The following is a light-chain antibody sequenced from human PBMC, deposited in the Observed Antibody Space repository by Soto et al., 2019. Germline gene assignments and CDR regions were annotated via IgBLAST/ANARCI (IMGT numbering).Light chain of an antibody. V-gene: IGKV1-39*01. CDR2: AAS. CDR3: QQSYSTPWT. J-gene: IGKJ1*01. CDR1: QSISGY. Sequence: DIQMTQSPSSLSASVGDRVTITCRASQSISGYLNWYQQKPGKAPKLLIYAASSLQSGVPSRFSGSGSGTDFTLTISSLQPVDFATYYCQQSYSTPWTFGQGTKVEIK.